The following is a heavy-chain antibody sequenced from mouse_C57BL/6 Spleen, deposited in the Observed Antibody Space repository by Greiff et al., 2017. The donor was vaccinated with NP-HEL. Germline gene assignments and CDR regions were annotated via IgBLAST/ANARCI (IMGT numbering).Heavy chain of an antibody. D-gene: IGHD1-1*01. CDR3: ARTGGDGDWYFDV. CDR1: GYAFSSYW. Sequence: VKLQQSGAELVKPGASVKISCKASGYAFSSYWMNWVKQRPGKGLEWIGQIYPGDGDTNYNGKFKGKATLTADKSSSTAYMQLSSLTSEDSAVYFCARTGGDGDWYFDVWGTGTTVTVSS. V-gene: IGHV1-80*01. CDR2: IYPGDGDT. J-gene: IGHJ1*03.